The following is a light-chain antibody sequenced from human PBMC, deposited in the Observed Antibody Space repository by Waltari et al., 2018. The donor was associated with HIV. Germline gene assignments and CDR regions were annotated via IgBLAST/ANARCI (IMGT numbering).Light chain of an antibody. CDR2: WAS. V-gene: IGKV4-1*01. CDR3: QQFYDTPLT. Sequence: DIEMTQSPDSLAVSLGESATINCTSSPSVLWSSNNKNYLAWYQQKPGKPPRLLIYWASTRESGFPDRFSGSGSGTDFTLTISSLQTEDVADYFCQQFYDTPLTFGGGTKVDI. J-gene: IGKJ4*01. CDR1: PSVLWSSNNKNY.